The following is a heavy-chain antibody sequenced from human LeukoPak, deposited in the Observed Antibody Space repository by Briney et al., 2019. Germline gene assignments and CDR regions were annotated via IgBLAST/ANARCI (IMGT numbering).Heavy chain of an antibody. CDR2: IYYSGST. J-gene: IGHJ4*02. Sequence: SETLSLTCTVSGGSISSSSYYWGWIRQPPGKGLEWIGSIYYSGSTNYNPSLKSRVTISVDTSKNQFSLKLSSVTAADTAVYYCARAEVDTAIHPNFNFDYWGQGTLVTVSS. V-gene: IGHV4-39*07. CDR3: ARAEVDTAIHPNFNFDY. CDR1: GGSISSSSYY. D-gene: IGHD5-18*01.